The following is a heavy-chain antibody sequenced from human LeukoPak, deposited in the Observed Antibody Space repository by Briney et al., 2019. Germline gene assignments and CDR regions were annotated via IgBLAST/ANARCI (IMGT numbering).Heavy chain of an antibody. CDR3: VRERLLERRVSNDAFDI. V-gene: IGHV1-46*01. CDR2: INPSGGST. Sequence: ASVKVSCKASGYTFTSYYMHWVRQAPGQGLEWMGIINPSGGSTSYAQKFQGRVTMTRDMSTSTVYMELSSLRSEDTAVYYCVRERLLERRVSNDAFDIWGQGTMVTVSS. J-gene: IGHJ3*02. CDR1: GYTFTSYY. D-gene: IGHD1-1*01.